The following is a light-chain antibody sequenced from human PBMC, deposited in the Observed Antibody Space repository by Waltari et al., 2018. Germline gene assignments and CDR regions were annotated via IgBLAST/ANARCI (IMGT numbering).Light chain of an antibody. V-gene: IGLV3-1*01. CDR1: KLGDKY. CDR3: QAWDSSTVV. CDR2: QNT. Sequence: SYELTQPPSVSVSPGQTASITCSGDKLGDKYVCWYQQKPGQSPVLVIHQNTKRPSGIPHRFSGSNSGNTATLTISGTQAMDEADYYCQAWDSSTVVFGGGTKLTVL. J-gene: IGLJ2*01.